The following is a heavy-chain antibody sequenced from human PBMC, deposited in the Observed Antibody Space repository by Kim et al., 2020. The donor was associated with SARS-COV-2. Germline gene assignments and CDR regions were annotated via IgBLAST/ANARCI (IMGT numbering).Heavy chain of an antibody. V-gene: IGHV4-61*01. CDR1: GASITSGSFY. CDR3: ARDNRPPTGSYGRKLTWFDP. J-gene: IGHJ5*02. CDR2: IYYTGST. D-gene: IGHD5-18*01. Sequence: SETLSLTCTVSGASITSGSFYWSWIRQPPGGALEWIGSIYYTGSTNYGPSFRGRVTMSVDTSKSQFSLEMTSVTSADTAVYFCARDNRPPTGSYGRKLTWFDPWGPGTLVIVSP.